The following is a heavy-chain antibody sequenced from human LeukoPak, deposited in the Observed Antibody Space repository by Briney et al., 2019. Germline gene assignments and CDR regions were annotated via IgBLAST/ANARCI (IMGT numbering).Heavy chain of an antibody. D-gene: IGHD1-1*01. CDR1: GFTFDDYA. V-gene: IGHV3-9*01. J-gene: IGHJ4*02. CDR3: AKDISGTTGGD. CDR2: ISWNSGRI. Sequence: PGGSLRLSCAASGFTFDDYAMHWVRQAPGKGLEWVSGISWNSGRIGYADSVKGRFTISRDNAKNSLYLQMNSLRAEDTALYYCAKDISGTTGGDWGQGTLVTVSS.